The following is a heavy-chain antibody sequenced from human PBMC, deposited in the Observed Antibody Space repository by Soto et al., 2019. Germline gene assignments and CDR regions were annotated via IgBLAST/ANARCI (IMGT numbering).Heavy chain of an antibody. CDR1: GGSFSGYY. V-gene: IGHV4-34*01. CDR3: ARATPVVPAATGTQPDETPFNWFDP. D-gene: IGHD2-2*01. J-gene: IGHJ5*02. CDR2: INHSGST. Sequence: PSEILSLTCAVYGGSFSGYYWSWIRQPPGKGLEWIGEINHSGSTNYNPSLKSRVTISVDTSKNQFSLKLSSVTAADTAVYYCARATPVVPAATGTQPDETPFNWFDPWGQGTLVTVS.